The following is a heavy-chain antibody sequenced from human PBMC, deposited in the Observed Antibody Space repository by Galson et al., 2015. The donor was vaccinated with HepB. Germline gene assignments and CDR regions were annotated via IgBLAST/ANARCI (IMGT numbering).Heavy chain of an antibody. CDR3: AKMGLGRDGYNYD. CDR2: ISGSGGST. CDR1: GFTFSSYA. J-gene: IGHJ4*02. V-gene: IGHV3-23*01. D-gene: IGHD5-24*01. Sequence: SMRLSCAASGFTFSSYAMSWVRQAPGKGLEWVSAISGSGGSTYYADSVKGRFTISRDNSKNTLYLQMNSLRAEDTAVYYCAKMGLGRDGYNYDWGQGTLVTVSS.